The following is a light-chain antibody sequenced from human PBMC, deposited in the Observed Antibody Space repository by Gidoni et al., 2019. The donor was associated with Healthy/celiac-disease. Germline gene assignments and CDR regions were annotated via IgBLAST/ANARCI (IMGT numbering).Light chain of an antibody. J-gene: IGLJ1*01. CDR2: EVS. CDR3: SSYTSSSTLEV. Sequence: QSALTQPASVSGSSGQSITISCTGTSSDVGGYNYVSWYQQHPGKAPKLMIYEVSNRPSGVPDRFSGSKSGNTASLTISGLQAEDEADYYCSSYTSSSTLEVFGTGTKVTVL. CDR1: SSDVGGYNY. V-gene: IGLV2-14*01.